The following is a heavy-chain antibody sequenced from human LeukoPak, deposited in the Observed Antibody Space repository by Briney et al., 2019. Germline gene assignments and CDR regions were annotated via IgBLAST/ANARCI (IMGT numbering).Heavy chain of an antibody. J-gene: IGHJ4*02. CDR2: IYSGGST. V-gene: IGHV3-66*01. CDR3: AREGNSPFDY. CDR1: GLTFSSYS. D-gene: IGHD5-18*01. Sequence: PGGSLRLSCAASGLTFSSYSMTWVRQAPGKGLEWVSVIYSGGSTYYADSVKGRFTISRDNSKNTLYLQMNSLRAEDTAVYYCAREGNSPFDYWGQGTLVTVSS.